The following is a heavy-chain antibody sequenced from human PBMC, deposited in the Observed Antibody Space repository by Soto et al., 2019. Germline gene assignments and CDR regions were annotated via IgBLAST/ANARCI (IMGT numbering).Heavy chain of an antibody. J-gene: IGHJ4*01. CDR1: GGSISGFD. Sequence: LSLTCIVSGGSISGFDWSWTRQPPGKGLERIGYIHRGGNTYYSPSLENRVTISVDTSKNQFSLKLRSVTAADTAVYYCARGGWSNDCWGQGILVTVSS. D-gene: IGHD6-19*01. CDR3: ARGGWSNDC. V-gene: IGHV4-59*01. CDR2: IHRGGNT.